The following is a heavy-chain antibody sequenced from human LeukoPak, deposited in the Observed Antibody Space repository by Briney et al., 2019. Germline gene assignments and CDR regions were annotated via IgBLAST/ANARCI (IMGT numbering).Heavy chain of an antibody. CDR3: ARRAYGDYDNYFDY. D-gene: IGHD4-17*01. CDR2: IWYDGSNK. J-gene: IGHJ4*02. V-gene: IGHV3-33*08. Sequence: GGSLRLSCAASGFTFSSYAMSWVRQAPGKGLEWVAVIWYDGSNKYYADSVKGRFTISRDNSKNTLYLQMSSLRAEDTAVYYCARRAYGDYDNYFDYWGQGTLVTVSS. CDR1: GFTFSSYA.